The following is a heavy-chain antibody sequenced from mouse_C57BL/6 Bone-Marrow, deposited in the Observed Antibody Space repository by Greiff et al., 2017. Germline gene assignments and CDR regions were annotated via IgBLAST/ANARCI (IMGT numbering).Heavy chain of an antibody. J-gene: IGHJ3*01. CDR3: ARENGGILGAY. CDR1: GYTFTDYN. CDR2: INPNNGGT. V-gene: IGHV1-22*01. Sequence: VQLQQSGPELVKPGASVKMSCKASGYTFTDYNMHWVKQSHGKSLEWIGYINPNNGGTSYNQKFKGKATLTVNKSSSTAYMGLRSLTSEDSAVYYCARENGGILGAYWGQGTLVTVAA. D-gene: IGHD3-3*01.